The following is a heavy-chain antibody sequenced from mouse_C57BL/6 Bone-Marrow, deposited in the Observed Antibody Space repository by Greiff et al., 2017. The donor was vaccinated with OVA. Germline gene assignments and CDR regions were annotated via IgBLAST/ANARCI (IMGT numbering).Heavy chain of an antibody. Sequence: VQLKESGPELVKPGASVKISCKASGYSFTDYNMNWVKQSNGKSLEWIGSINPNYGTTSYNQKFKGTATLTVDKSSSTAYMQLNSLTSEDSAVYCCAKGLYYGNYVYFDYWGQGTTLTVSS. CDR2: INPNYGTT. D-gene: IGHD2-1*01. V-gene: IGHV1-39*01. J-gene: IGHJ2*01. CDR1: GYSFTDYN. CDR3: AKGLYYGNYVYFDY.